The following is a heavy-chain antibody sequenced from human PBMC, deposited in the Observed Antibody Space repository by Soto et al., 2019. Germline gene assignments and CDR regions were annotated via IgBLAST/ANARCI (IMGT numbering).Heavy chain of an antibody. CDR1: GFTFSNYA. J-gene: IGHJ4*02. V-gene: IGHV3-23*01. CDR3: AKQQMGVIRALDY. D-gene: IGHD1-26*01. CDR2: IRETGNT. Sequence: PGGSLRLSCAASGFTFSNYAMSWIRQAPGKGLEWVSTIRETGNTYYADSVRGRFATSRDNSENTLYLQMSSLRAEDMAVYYCAKQQMGVIRALDYWGQGTLVTVSS.